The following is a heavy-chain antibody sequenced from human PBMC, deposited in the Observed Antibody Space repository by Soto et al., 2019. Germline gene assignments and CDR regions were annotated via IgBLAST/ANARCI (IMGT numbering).Heavy chain of an antibody. V-gene: IGHV3-15*07. CDR2: IKTKTQGETT. CDR1: GFTISGAW. CDR3: TTGSVEGY. J-gene: IGHJ4*02. D-gene: IGHD1-26*01. Sequence: EVQLVESGGGLVKPGGSFRLYLEASGFTISGAWRNWVRQVPGKGLEWVGRIKTKTQGETTDYAAPVKGRFTISRDDSENTLSLHMNSLKIEDTAVYYCTTGSVEGYWGQGTLVTVSS.